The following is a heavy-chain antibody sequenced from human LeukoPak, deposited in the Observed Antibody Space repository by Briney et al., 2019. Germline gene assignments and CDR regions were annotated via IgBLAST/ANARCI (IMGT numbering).Heavy chain of an antibody. CDR2: IRSKAYGGTT. CDR1: GFTFGDHA. CDR3: AKGIAVAGYDY. Sequence: GGSLRLSCTASGFTFGDHAMSWVRQAPGKGLEWVGFIRSKAYGGTTEYAASVKGRFTISRDDSNSIAYLQMNSLKTEDTAVYYCAKGIAVAGYDYWGQGTLVTVSS. V-gene: IGHV3-49*04. D-gene: IGHD6-19*01. J-gene: IGHJ4*02.